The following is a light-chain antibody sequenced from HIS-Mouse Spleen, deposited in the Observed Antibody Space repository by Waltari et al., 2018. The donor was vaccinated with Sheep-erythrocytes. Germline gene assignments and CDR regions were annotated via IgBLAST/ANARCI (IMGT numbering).Light chain of an antibody. J-gene: IGKJ2*01. V-gene: IGKV3-11*01. CDR2: DAS. CDR3: QQRSNWYT. CDR1: QSVSSY. Sequence: EIVLTQSPATLSLSPGERATLSCRASQSVSSYLALYQQKPGQAPRLLIYDASNRATGSPARFSGSGSGTDFTLTISSLEPEDFAVYYCQQRSNWYTFGQGTKLEIK.